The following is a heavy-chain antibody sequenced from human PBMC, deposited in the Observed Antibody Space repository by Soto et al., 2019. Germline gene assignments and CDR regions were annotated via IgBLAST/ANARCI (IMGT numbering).Heavy chain of an antibody. CDR3: ATGFQGYTYGQGGDY. V-gene: IGHV1-24*01. D-gene: IGHD5-18*01. CDR2: FDPEDDET. CDR1: GYSLTELS. J-gene: IGHJ4*02. Sequence: QVQLVQSGAEVKKPGASVKVSCKVSGYSLTELSMHWVRQAPGKGLEWMGGFDPEDDETIYAQKFQGRVTMTEDTSTNTAYMELSSLRCEDTAVYFCATGFQGYTYGQGGDYWGQGTLVTVSS.